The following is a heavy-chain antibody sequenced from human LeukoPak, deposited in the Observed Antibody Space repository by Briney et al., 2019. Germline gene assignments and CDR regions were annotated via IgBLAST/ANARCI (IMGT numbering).Heavy chain of an antibody. CDR3: AKDSSSWYSRWFDP. Sequence: GESLKISCKGSGYSFTSYWIGWVRQMPGKGLEWVSAISGSGGSTYYADSVKGRFTISRDNSKNTLYLQMNSLRAEDTAVYYCAKDSSSWYSRWFDPWGQGTLVTVSS. CDR2: ISGSGGST. CDR1: GYSFTSYW. V-gene: IGHV3-23*01. J-gene: IGHJ5*02. D-gene: IGHD6-13*01.